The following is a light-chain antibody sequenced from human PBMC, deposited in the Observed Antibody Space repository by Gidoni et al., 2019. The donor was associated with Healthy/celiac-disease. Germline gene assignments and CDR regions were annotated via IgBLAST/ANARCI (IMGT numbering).Light chain of an antibody. V-gene: IGKV1-5*03. J-gene: IGKJ2*01. CDR2: KAS. CDR3: QQYNSYWYT. CDR1: QSISSW. Sequence: DIQTTQSPSTLSASVGDRVTITCRASQSISSWLAWYQQKPGKAPTLLIYKASSLESGVPSRFSGSGSVTEFTLTISSLQPDDFATYYCQQYNSYWYTFGQGTKLEIK.